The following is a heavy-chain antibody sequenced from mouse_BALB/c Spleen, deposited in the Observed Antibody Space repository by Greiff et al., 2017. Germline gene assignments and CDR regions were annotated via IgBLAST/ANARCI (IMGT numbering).Heavy chain of an antibody. CDR1: AYTLTSYG. J-gene: IGHJ4*01. CDR3: ARVEFYYYAMDY. Sequence: VQLQQSGAELAKPGASVKMSCKAPAYTLTSYGMNWVKQRPGQGLEWIGYINPSTGYTEYNQKFKEKATWTADKSSSTAYMQLSSLTSEDSAVYYCARVEFYYYAMDYWGQGTSVTVSS. CDR2: INPSTGYT. V-gene: IGHV1-4*01.